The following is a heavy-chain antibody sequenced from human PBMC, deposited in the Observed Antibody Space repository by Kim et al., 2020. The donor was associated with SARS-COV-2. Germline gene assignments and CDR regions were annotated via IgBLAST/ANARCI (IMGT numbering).Heavy chain of an antibody. J-gene: IGHJ4*02. CDR1: GGSISSSNW. Sequence: SETLSLTCAVSGGSISSSNWWSWVRQPPGKGLGWIGEIYHSGSTNYNPSLKSRVTISVDKSKNPFSLKLSSVTAADTAVYYCARSVRPAAISLDYWGQGTLVTVSS. D-gene: IGHD2-2*01. CDR3: ARSVRPAAISLDY. V-gene: IGHV4-4*02. CDR2: IYHSGST.